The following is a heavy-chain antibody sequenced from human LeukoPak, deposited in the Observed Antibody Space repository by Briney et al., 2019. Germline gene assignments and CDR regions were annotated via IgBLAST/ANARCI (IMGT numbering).Heavy chain of an antibody. J-gene: IGHJ4*02. D-gene: IGHD6-19*01. CDR2: ISGSSYI. V-gene: IGHV3-21*01. CDR3: ARGPGIAVAGTVR. CDR1: GFTFSSYS. Sequence: GGSLRLSCAASGFTFSSYSVNWVRQAPGKGLEWVSSISGSSYIYYADSVKGRFTISRDNAKNSLYLQMNSLRAEDTAVYYCARGPGIAVAGTVRWGQGTLVTVSS.